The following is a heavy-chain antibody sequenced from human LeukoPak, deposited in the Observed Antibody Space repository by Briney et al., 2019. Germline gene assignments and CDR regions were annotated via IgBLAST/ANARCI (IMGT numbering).Heavy chain of an antibody. CDR3: ARDRLLWFGELDS. Sequence: SETLSLTCTVTGASISSSRNYWGWIREPPGKGLEWIGSIYYSGSTYYNPSLKSRVTISVDTSKNQISLKLNSVTAADTAVYYCARDRLLWFGELDSWGQGTLVIVSS. CDR1: GASISSSRNY. V-gene: IGHV4-39*07. CDR2: IYYSGST. J-gene: IGHJ5*01. D-gene: IGHD3-10*01.